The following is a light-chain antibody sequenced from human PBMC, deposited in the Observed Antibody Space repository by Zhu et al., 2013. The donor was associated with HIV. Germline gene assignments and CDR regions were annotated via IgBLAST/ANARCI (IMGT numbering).Light chain of an antibody. CDR2: DNS. J-gene: IGLJ2*01. CDR1: DIGSKS. V-gene: IGLV3-21*03. CDR3: QVWDSSTDHVV. Sequence: SFVLTQPPSVSVAPEKTATISCAGNDIGSKSVHWYQQKPGQAPVLVVYDNSDRPSGIPERFSGSNSGNTATLTITRVEVGDEADFYCQVWDSSTDHVVFGGGTRVTVL.